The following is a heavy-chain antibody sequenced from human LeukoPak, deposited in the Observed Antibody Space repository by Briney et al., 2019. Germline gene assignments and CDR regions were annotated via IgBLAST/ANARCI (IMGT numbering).Heavy chain of an antibody. J-gene: IGHJ4*02. CDR2: IIPIFGTA. V-gene: IGHV1-69*13. Sequence: SVKVSCKASGGTFSSYAISWVRQAPGQGLEWMGGIIPIFGTANYAQKFQGRVTITADESTGTAYMELSSLRSEDTAVYYCARAPDKWDTARHFDYWGQGTLVTVSS. CDR3: ARAPDKWDTARHFDY. D-gene: IGHD5-18*01. CDR1: GGTFSSYA.